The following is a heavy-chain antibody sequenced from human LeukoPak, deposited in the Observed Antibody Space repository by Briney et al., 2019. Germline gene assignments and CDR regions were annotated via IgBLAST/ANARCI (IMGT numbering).Heavy chain of an antibody. J-gene: IGHJ6*02. D-gene: IGHD2-2*01. CDR3: ARVRGYCSSTSCYYYYGMDV. Sequence: ASVKVSCKASGYTFTSYGISWVRQAPEQGLEWMGWISAYNGNTNYAQKLQGRVTMTTDTSTSTAYMELRSLRSDDTAVYYCARVRGYCSSTSCYYYYGMDVWGQGTTVTVSS. V-gene: IGHV1-18*01. CDR2: ISAYNGNT. CDR1: GYTFTSYG.